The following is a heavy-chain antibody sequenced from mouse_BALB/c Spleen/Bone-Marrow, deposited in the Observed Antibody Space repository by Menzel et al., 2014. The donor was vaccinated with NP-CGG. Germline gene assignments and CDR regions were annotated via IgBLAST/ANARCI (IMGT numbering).Heavy chain of an antibody. CDR2: INPSMGYT. Sequence: VKLLESGAELARPGASVKMSCKASGYTFTSCTMHWVKQRPGPGLAWIGYINPSMGYTNYNQKFKDKATLTEDKSTHTTYMQLSRLTYEDSGVYYCAREGYGNCAYWGQGTLVTVSA. CDR1: GYTFTSCT. D-gene: IGHD2-10*02. J-gene: IGHJ3*01. V-gene: IGHV1-4*01. CDR3: AREGYGNCAY.